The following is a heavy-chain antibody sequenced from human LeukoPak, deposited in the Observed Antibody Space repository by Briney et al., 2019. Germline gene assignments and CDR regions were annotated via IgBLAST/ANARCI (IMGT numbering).Heavy chain of an antibody. CDR3: AGTYYYGSGSLSDQYYYYYYGMDV. V-gene: IGHV3-23*01. J-gene: IGHJ6*02. Sequence: QSGGSLRLSCAASGFPFSSYAMSWVRQAPGKGLEWVSAISGSGGSTYYADSVKGRFTISRDNSKNTLYLQMNSLRAEDTAVYYCAGTYYYGSGSLSDQYYYYYYGMDVWGQGTTVTVSS. D-gene: IGHD3-10*01. CDR1: GFPFSSYA. CDR2: ISGSGGST.